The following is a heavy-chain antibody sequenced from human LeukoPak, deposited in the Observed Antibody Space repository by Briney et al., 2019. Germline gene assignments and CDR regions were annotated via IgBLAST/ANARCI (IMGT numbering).Heavy chain of an antibody. CDR3: ARSGIGRAFDI. V-gene: IGHV3-74*03. CDR2: INSDATTT. J-gene: IGHJ3*02. CDR1: SFTINNFW. D-gene: IGHD1-1*01. Sequence: GGSLRLSCTASSFTINNFWMHWVRQGPGKGREWVSRINSDATTTTYGDSVKGRFTVSRDNAKNMVYLEMNSLRGDDTAVYYCARSGIGRAFDIWGQGATVTVSS.